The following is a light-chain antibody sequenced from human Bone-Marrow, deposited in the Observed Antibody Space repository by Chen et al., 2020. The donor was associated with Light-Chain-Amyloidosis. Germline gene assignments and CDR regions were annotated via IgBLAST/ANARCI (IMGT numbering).Light chain of an antibody. V-gene: IGLV3-25*03. J-gene: IGLJ2*01. CDR2: RDT. CDR1: DLPTKY. Sequence: SYEPTQPPSVSVSPGQTAMITCSGDDLPTKYAYWYQQKPGQAPVLVIHRDTERPSGISERFSGSSSGTTATLTISGVQAEDEADYHCQSADSSGTYEVIFGGGTKLTVL. CDR3: QSADSSGTYEVI.